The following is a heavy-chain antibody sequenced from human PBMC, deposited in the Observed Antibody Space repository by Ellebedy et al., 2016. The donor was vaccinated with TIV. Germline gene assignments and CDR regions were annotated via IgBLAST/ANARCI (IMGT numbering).Heavy chain of an antibody. CDR2: IDNTGGT. V-gene: IGHV4-4*07. CDR3: ARKPPANAFDI. Sequence: SETLSLTCTVSGGSISSYYWSWIRQPPGKGLEWIGRIDNTGGTNYNPSLRSRVTMSVDTSNNQFSLKLSSVTAADTAVYYCARKPPANAFDIWGQGTMVTVSS. J-gene: IGHJ3*02. CDR1: GGSISSYY.